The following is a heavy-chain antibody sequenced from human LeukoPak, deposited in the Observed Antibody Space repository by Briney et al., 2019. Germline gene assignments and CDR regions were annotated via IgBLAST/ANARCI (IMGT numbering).Heavy chain of an antibody. V-gene: IGHV3-30*04. D-gene: IGHD3-10*01. CDR1: GFTFSSYA. CDR3: ARGLGRGGSGADY. J-gene: IGHJ4*02. CDR2: ISYDGSNK. Sequence: GGSLRLSCAASGFTFSSYAMHWVRQAPGKGLEGVAVISYDGSNKYYAASVKGRFTISRDNSKNTLYLQMNSLRAEDTAVYYCARGLGRGGSGADYWGQGTLVTVSS.